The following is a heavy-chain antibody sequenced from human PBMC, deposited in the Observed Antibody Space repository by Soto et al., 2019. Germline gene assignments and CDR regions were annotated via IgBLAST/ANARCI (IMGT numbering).Heavy chain of an antibody. D-gene: IGHD1-7*01. CDR1: GFTFSSYG. J-gene: IGHJ6*03. Sequence: GGSLRLSCVASGFTFSSYGMHWVRQAPGKGLEWVAVISYDGSNKYYADSVKGRFTISRDNSKNTLYLQMNSLRAEDTAVYYCAKDGIDGTNYYYYYMDVRGKGTTVTVSS. CDR2: ISYDGSNK. CDR3: AKDGIDGTNYYYYYMDV. V-gene: IGHV3-30*18.